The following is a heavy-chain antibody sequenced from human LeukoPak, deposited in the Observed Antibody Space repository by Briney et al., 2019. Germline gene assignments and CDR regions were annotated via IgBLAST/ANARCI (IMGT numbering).Heavy chain of an antibody. D-gene: IGHD3-22*01. Sequence: GGSLRLSCAASGFTFSSYGMHWARQAPGKGLEWVANIKQDGSEKHYVDSVKGRFTISRDNSKNTLYLQMSSLRAEDTAVYYCAKGSMIGWYNWFDPWGQGTLVTVSS. CDR2: IKQDGSEK. J-gene: IGHJ5*02. V-gene: IGHV3-7*03. CDR3: AKGSMIGWYNWFDP. CDR1: GFTFSSYG.